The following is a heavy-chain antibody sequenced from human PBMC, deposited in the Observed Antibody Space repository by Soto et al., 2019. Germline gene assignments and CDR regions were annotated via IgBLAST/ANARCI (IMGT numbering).Heavy chain of an antibody. CDR3: ARSHLGYSSSWYYGLFWFDP. V-gene: IGHV1-69*13. CDR2: IIPIFGTA. D-gene: IGHD6-13*01. Sequence: GASVKVSCKASGGTISSYAISWVRQAPGQGLEWMGGIIPIFGTANYAQKFQGRVTITADESTSTAYMELSSLRSEDTAVYYCARSHLGYSSSWYYGLFWFDPWGQGTLVTVSS. J-gene: IGHJ5*02. CDR1: GGTISSYA.